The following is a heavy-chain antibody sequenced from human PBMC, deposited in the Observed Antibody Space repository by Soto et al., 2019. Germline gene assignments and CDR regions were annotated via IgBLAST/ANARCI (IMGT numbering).Heavy chain of an antibody. D-gene: IGHD4-17*01. J-gene: IGHJ5*02. Sequence: GGSLRLSCAASGFTFSSYSMNWVRQAPGKGLEWVSSISSSSSYIYYADSVKGRFTISRDNAKNSLYLQMNSLRAEDTAVYYCASYVNTGFDPWGQGTLVTVSS. CDR3: ASYVNTGFDP. V-gene: IGHV3-21*01. CDR2: ISSSSSYI. CDR1: GFTFSSYS.